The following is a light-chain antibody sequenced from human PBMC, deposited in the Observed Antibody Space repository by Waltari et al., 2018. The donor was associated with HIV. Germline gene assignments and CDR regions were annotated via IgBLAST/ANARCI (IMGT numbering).Light chain of an antibody. Sequence: QSALTQPASVSGSPGQSIVISCTGTSAAVGYYNSVSWYQQHPGKVPKLVIYDVTSRPSGVSNRFSGSKSGNTASLTISGLRADDEADYYCSSYVGSSTSWLFGGGTKLTV. CDR1: SAAVGYYNS. V-gene: IGLV2-14*03. J-gene: IGLJ3*02. CDR3: SSYVGSSTSWL. CDR2: DVT.